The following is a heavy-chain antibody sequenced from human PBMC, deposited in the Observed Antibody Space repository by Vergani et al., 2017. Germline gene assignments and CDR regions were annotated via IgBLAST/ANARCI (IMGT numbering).Heavy chain of an antibody. V-gene: IGHV3-30*02. CDR3: ARLSYDTTPYLQGGYDC. CDR1: GFSFNTYG. D-gene: IGHD3-22*01. Sequence: QVQLVETGGVVVQPGASLRLYCATSGFSFNTYGAHWVRQAPGKGLEWVAFIGYDGRIKYNVDSVKGRFTISRDTSKKTLSLQMRSLRADDTAVYYCARLSYDTTPYLQGGYDCWGQGTLVSVSS. CDR2: IGYDGRIK. J-gene: IGHJ4*02.